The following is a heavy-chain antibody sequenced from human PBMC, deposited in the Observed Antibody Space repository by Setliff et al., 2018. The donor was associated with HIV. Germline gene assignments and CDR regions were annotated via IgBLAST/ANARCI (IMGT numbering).Heavy chain of an antibody. J-gene: IGHJ5*02. V-gene: IGHV1-46*01. D-gene: IGHD3-16*01. CDR1: GYTFTSYH. CDR2: INPGGGST. Sequence: ASVKVSCKASGYTFTSYHMHWVRQAPGQGLEWMGIINPGGGSTSYAQKFQGRVTMTRDTSTTTLYMDLSSLTSEDTAIYYCARESRGSGWFDAWGQGTLVTAPQ. CDR3: ARESRGSGWFDA.